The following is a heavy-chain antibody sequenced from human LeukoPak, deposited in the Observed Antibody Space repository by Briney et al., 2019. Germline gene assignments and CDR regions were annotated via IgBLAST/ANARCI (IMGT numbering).Heavy chain of an antibody. CDR2: IYYSGST. V-gene: IGHV4-59*01. J-gene: IGHJ6*04. Sequence: SETLSLTCTVSGESISSYYWSRIRQPPGKGLEWIGYIYYSGSTNYNPSLKSRVTISVDTSKNQFSLKLSSVTAADTAVYYCARGRVDCSSTSCYGVGYYYYGMDVWGKGTTVTVPS. CDR3: ARGRVDCSSTSCYGVGYYYYGMDV. D-gene: IGHD2-2*01. CDR1: GESISSYY.